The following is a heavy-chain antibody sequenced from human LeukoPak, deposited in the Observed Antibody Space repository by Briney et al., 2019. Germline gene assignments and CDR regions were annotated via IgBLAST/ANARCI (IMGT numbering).Heavy chain of an antibody. CDR3: ARGDDSGFY. CDR2: IRSKAYGGTT. D-gene: IGHD3-10*01. CDR1: GFTFGDYA. Sequence: PGGSLRLSCTASGFTFGDYAMSWVRQAPGKGLEWVGFIRSKAYGGTTEYAASVKGRFTISRDDSKSIAYLQMNSLRVDDTAVYYCARGDDSGFYWGQGTLVTVSS. V-gene: IGHV3-49*04. J-gene: IGHJ4*02.